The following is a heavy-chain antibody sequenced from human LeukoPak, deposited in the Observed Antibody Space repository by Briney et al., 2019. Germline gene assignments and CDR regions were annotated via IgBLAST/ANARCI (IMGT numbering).Heavy chain of an antibody. CDR1: GDSVSNGNYY. D-gene: IGHD3-10*01. Sequence: PSETLSLTCTVSGDSVSNGNYYWSWLRQPPGKVLEWIGYIYYTGKTYYNPSLGGRVTILVDTSRNHFSVKLSSVTAADTAVYYCARSQNYYGSGDYWSQGTLVTVSS. CDR3: ARSQNYYGSGDY. J-gene: IGHJ4*02. CDR2: IYYTGKT. V-gene: IGHV4-61*03.